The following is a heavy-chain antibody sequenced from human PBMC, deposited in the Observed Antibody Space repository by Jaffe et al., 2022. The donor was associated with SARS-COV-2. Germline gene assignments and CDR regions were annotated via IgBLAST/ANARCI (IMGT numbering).Heavy chain of an antibody. Sequence: QLQLQESGSGLVKPSQTLSLTCAVSGGSISSGGYSWSWIRQPPGKGLEWIGYIYHSGSTYYNPSLKSRVTISVDRSKNQFSLKLSSVTAADTAVYYCARVVVGATQGWFDPWGQGTLVTVSS. J-gene: IGHJ5*02. D-gene: IGHD1-26*01. CDR1: GGSISSGGYS. CDR2: IYHSGST. CDR3: ARVVVGATQGWFDP. V-gene: IGHV4-30-2*01.